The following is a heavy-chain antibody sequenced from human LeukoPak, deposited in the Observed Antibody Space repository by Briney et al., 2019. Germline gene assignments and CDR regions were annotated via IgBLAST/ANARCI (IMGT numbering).Heavy chain of an antibody. J-gene: IGHJ4*02. CDR1: GFTFSDHY. CDR2: TRNKANSYTT. Sequence: GGSLRLSCAASGFTFSDHYMDWVRQAPGKGLEWVGRTRNKANSYTTEYAASVKGRFTISRDNAKNSLYLQMNSLRAEDTAVYYCARGADFDWLFVGVYFDYWGQGTLVTVSS. V-gene: IGHV3-72*01. D-gene: IGHD3-9*01. CDR3: ARGADFDWLFVGVYFDY.